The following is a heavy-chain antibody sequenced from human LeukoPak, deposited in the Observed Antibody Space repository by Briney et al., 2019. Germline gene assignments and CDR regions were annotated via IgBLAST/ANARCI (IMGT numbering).Heavy chain of an antibody. V-gene: IGHV5-51*01. J-gene: IGHJ4*02. CDR3: VGITMVRGVIITSDY. Sequence: GESLKISCKASGYSFINYWIGWVRQMPGKGLEWMGIIYPDDSDTRYSPSFQGQVTISADRSISTTYLQWSSLRASDTAMYYCVGITMVRGVIITSDYWGQGTLVTVSS. CDR2: IYPDDSDT. D-gene: IGHD3-10*01. CDR1: GYSFINYW.